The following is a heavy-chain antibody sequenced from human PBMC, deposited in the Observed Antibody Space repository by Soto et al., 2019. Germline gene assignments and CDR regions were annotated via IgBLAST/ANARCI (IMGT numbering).Heavy chain of an antibody. D-gene: IGHD3-22*01. CDR3: ARSMVYDSRGYSDY. CDR1: GGTFSSYD. CDR2: IIPIFGTA. V-gene: IGHV1-69*13. J-gene: IGHJ4*02. Sequence: SVKASCKASGGTFSSYDISWVRQAPGQGLEWMGGIIPIFGTANYAQKFQGRVTITADESTSTAYMELSSLRSEDTAVYYCARSMVYDSRGYSDYWGQGTLVTVSS.